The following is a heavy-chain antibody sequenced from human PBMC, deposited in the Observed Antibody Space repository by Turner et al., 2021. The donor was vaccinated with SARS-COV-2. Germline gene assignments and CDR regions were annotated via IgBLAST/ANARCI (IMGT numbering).Heavy chain of an antibody. CDR1: GFTFSSYG. V-gene: IGHV3-30*18. D-gene: IGHD3-10*02. CDR2: ISYDGSNK. Sequence: QVQLVESGGGGVQPARSLRPPCAATGFTFSSYGMHWVRQAPGKGLEWVAVISYDGSNKYYVDSVKGRFTISRDNSKNTLYLQMNSLRAEDTAVYYCAKMMFGGWSGFDYWGQGTLVTVSS. CDR3: AKMMFGGWSGFDY. J-gene: IGHJ4*02.